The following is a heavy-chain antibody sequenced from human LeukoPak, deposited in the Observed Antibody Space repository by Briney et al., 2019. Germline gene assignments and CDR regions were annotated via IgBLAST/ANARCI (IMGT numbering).Heavy chain of an antibody. CDR1: GGSFSGYY. CDR2: INHSGST. J-gene: IGHJ6*03. V-gene: IGHV4-34*01. Sequence: SETLSLTCAVCGGSFSGYYWSWIRQPPGKGLEWIGEINHSGSTNYNPSLKSRVTISVDTSKNQFSLKLSSVTAADTAVYYCARGGYYYMDVWGKGTTVTVSS. CDR3: ARGGYYYMDV.